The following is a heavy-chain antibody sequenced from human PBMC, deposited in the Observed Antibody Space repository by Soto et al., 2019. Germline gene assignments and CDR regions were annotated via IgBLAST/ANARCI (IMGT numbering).Heavy chain of an antibody. V-gene: IGHV3-74*01. CDR3: ARNRGSSGRPSDLDY. J-gene: IGHJ4*01. CDR1: GFTFSSFW. D-gene: IGHD6-19*01. Sequence: EVQLVESGGGLVQPGGSLRLSCAASGFTFSSFWMHWARQAPGKGLEWVSRISSDGSSTTYADSVKGRFTISRDNAKNTLFLQMTSLRAEDTAVYYCARNRGSSGRPSDLDYWGQGTLVPVSS. CDR2: ISSDGSST.